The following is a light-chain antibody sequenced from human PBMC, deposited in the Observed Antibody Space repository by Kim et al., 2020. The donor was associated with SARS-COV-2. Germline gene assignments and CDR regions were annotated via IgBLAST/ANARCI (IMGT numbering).Light chain of an antibody. Sequence: GQDITMSCHGTGDDVGCYHYVSWYPRPTGKAPTLMIFDVTQRPSGVPDRVSGSKSGNTASLAISGLQSEEEADYYCCSYGGSYSWVFGGGTQLTVL. V-gene: IGLV2-11*03. CDR3: CSYGGSYSWV. J-gene: IGLJ3*02. CDR1: GDDVGCYHY. CDR2: DVT.